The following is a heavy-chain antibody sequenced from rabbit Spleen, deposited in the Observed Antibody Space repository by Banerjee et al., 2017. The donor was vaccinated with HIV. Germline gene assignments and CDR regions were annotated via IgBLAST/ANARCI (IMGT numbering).Heavy chain of an antibody. J-gene: IGHJ4*01. Sequence: QEQLEESGGGLVKPGASLTLTCKASGFDFSKYYVMWWVRQAPGKGLEWIGCINTFTVYTYYASWAKGRFTISKTSSTTVTLQMTSLTVADTATYFCARGAGSERYGLGLWGPGTLVTVS. CDR1: GFDFSKYYV. CDR3: ARGAGSERYGLGL. V-gene: IGHV1S45*01. CDR2: INTFTVYT. D-gene: IGHD3-1*01.